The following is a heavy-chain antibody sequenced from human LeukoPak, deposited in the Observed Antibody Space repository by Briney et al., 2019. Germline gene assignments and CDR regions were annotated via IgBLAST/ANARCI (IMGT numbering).Heavy chain of an antibody. V-gene: IGHV3-7*03. J-gene: IGHJ4*02. CDR2: IKQDGSEK. CDR3: AIVGVVATSLDY. CDR1: RFTFSSYW. Sequence: GGPLRLSCAASRFTFSSYWISWLRQAPGKGRAWVANIKQDGSEKYYVDSVKGRFTISRDNAKNSLYLQMNSLRAEDTAVYYCAIVGVVATSLDYWGQGTLVTVSS. D-gene: IGHD5-12*01.